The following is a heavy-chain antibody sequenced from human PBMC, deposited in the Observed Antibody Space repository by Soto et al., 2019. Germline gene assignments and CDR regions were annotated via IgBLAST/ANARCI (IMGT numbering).Heavy chain of an antibody. J-gene: IGHJ3*02. CDR1: GGSFSGYY. D-gene: IGHD3-10*01. Sequence: QVQLQQWGAGLLKPSETLSLTCAVYGGSFSGYYWSWIRQPPGKGLEWIGEIDHSGSTNYNPSLKSRVTISVDKSKNQFSLKLSSVTAADTAVYYCARLYYYGSGSPPHDAFDIWGQGTMVTVSS. V-gene: IGHV4-34*01. CDR3: ARLYYYGSGSPPHDAFDI. CDR2: IDHSGST.